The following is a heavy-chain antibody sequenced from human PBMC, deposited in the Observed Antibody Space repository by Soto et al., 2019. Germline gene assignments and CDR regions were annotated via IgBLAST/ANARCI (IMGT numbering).Heavy chain of an antibody. CDR1: GFTFSSYA. J-gene: IGHJ5*02. Sequence: QVQLVESGGGVVQPGRSLRLSCAASGFTFSSYAMHWVRQAPGKGLEWVAVISYDGSNKYYADSVKGRFTISRDNSKNTLYLQMNRLRAEDTAVYYCARDGESDYYGSGSQNWFDPWGQGTLVTVSS. CDR2: ISYDGSNK. D-gene: IGHD3-10*01. CDR3: ARDGESDYYGSGSQNWFDP. V-gene: IGHV3-30-3*01.